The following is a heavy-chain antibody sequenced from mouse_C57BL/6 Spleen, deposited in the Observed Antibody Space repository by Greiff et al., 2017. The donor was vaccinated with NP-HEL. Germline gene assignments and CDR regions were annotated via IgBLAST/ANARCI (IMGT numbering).Heavy chain of an antibody. D-gene: IGHD2-4*01. V-gene: IGHV14-2*01. Sequence: EVQLQQSGAELVKPGASVKLSCTASGFNIKDYYMHWVKQRTEQGLEWIGRIDPEDGDTEYAPKFQGKATITADTSSNTAYLQLSSLTSEDTAGYCCAICYEYDFDYWGQGTTLTVSS. J-gene: IGHJ2*01. CDR2: IDPEDGDT. CDR1: GFNIKDYY. CDR3: AICYEYDFDY.